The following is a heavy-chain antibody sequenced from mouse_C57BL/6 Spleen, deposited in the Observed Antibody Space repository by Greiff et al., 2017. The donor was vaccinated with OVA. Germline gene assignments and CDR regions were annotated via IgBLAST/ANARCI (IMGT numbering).Heavy chain of an antibody. J-gene: IGHJ1*03. CDR3: ARADYYGSSYDWYFAV. Sequence: QVHVKQSGAELVKPGASVKLSCKASGYTFTSYWMHWVKQRPGRGLEWIGRIDPNSGGTKYNEKFKSTATLTVDKPSSTAYMQLSSLTAEDSAVYYCARADYYGSSYDWYFAVWGTGTTVTVSS. D-gene: IGHD1-1*01. V-gene: IGHV1-72*01. CDR2: IDPNSGGT. CDR1: GYTFTSYW.